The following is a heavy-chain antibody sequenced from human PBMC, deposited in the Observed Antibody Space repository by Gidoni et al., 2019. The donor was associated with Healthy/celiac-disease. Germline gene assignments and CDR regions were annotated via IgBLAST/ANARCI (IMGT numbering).Heavy chain of an antibody. V-gene: IGHV4-4*02. D-gene: IGHD5-12*01. Sequence: QVQLQQSGPGPAKSSRSLALTCAFSGGSISSSNWLSWVRPPPGKGVEWIGEIYHSGSTDYNPSLKSRVTISVDKSKNQFSLKLSSVTAADTAVYYCASGTDGYNYYWGQGTLVTVSS. CDR1: GGSISSSNW. J-gene: IGHJ4*02. CDR3: ASGTDGYNYY. CDR2: IYHSGST.